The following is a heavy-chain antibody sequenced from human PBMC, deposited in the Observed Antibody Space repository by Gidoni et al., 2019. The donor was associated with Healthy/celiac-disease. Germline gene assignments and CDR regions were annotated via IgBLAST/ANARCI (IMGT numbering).Heavy chain of an antibody. D-gene: IGHD5-12*01. V-gene: IGHV3-23*01. CDR3: AKDLTVATIIH. CDR1: GVTFSSYA. CDR2: ISGSGGST. J-gene: IGHJ4*02. Sequence: EVQLLESGGGLVQPGGSVRLAWAASGVTFSSYAMSWVRQAPGKGLEWVSAISGSGGSTYYADSVKGRFTISRDNSKNTLYLQMNSLRAEDTAVYYCAKDLTVATIIHWGQGTLVTVSS.